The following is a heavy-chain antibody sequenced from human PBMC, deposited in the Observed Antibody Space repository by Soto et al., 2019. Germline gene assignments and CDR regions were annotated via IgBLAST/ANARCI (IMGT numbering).Heavy chain of an antibody. J-gene: IGHJ5*02. CDR1: GGTFSSFA. D-gene: IGHD2-8*01. Sequence: QVHLVQSGAEVKKPGSSVSVSCKASGGTFSSFAITWVRQAPGQGFEWMGEIIPIFDTRNYAQKFQGRLTFTVDESTNTAYRELSSRRSKDTAVYYCAEAGANESHGLNLRFSWVDPWGQGTLVTVSS. V-gene: IGHV1-69*01. CDR2: IIPIFDTR. CDR3: AEAGANESHGLNLRFSWVDP.